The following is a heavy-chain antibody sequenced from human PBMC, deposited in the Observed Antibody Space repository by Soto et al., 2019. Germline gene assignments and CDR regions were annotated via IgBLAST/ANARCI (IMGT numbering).Heavy chain of an antibody. CDR1: GYTFSNYD. CDR2: VNPNNGDT. D-gene: IGHD3-10*01. J-gene: IGHJ4*02. Sequence: QVQLVQSGAELKKPGASVKVSCKASGYTFSNYDMNWVRQATGQGPEWIGWVNPNNGDTGYAQKFQGRVTLTTDIYRTTGYMELTSLRSEDTAIYYFARGSRKGSAIEFDYWGQGTLITVSS. CDR3: ARGSRKGSAIEFDY. V-gene: IGHV1-8*01.